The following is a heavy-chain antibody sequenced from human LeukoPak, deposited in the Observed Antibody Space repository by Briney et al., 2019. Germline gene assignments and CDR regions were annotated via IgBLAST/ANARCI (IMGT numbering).Heavy chain of an antibody. J-gene: IGHJ4*02. D-gene: IGHD1-26*01. CDR2: IYSSGST. CDR3: AKSGGYGLIDY. Sequence: SETLSLTCTVSGASVSGSPHYWGWIRHPPGKGLEWIGSIYSSGSTYYNASLQSRVTISIETSKNQISLRLNSVTAADTAIYYCAKSGGYGLIDYWGQGTLVTVSS. V-gene: IGHV4-39*01. CDR1: GASVSGSPHY.